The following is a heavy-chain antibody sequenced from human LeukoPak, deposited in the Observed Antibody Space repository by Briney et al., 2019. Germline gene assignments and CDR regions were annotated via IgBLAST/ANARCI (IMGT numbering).Heavy chain of an antibody. CDR3: TREFVDTAMVAYDAFDI. D-gene: IGHD5-18*01. J-gene: IGHJ3*02. CDR1: GFTFGDYA. CDR2: IRSKAYGGTT. V-gene: IGHV3-49*03. Sequence: GGSLRLSCTASGFTFGDYAMSWFRQAPGKGLEWVGFIRSKAYGGTTEYAASVKGRFTISRDDSKSIAYLQMNSLKTEDTAVYYCTREFVDTAMVAYDAFDIWGQGTMVTVSS.